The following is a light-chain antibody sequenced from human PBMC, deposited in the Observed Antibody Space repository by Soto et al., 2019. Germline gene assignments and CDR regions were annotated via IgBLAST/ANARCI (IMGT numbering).Light chain of an antibody. CDR2: DVS. CDR1: SSDVGSDYNY. Sequence: QSVLTQPASVSGSPGQSIAIPCTGTSSDVGSDYNYVSWYQQHPGKAPKLMVYDVSTRPSGVSNRFSGSKSGTTASLTISGLQAEDEADYYCCSYTSISTYVFGTGTKVTVL. V-gene: IGLV2-14*03. J-gene: IGLJ1*01. CDR3: CSYTSISTYV.